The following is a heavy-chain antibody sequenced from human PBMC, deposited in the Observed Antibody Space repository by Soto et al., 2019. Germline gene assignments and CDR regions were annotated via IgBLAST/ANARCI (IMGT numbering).Heavy chain of an antibody. CDR3: ARDRQQLVRRYYYYGMDV. CDR2: IYYSGST. Sequence: SETLSLTCTVSGVSISSGDYYWSWIRQPPGKGLEWIGYIYYSGSTYYNPSLKSRVTISVDTSKNQFSLKLSSVTAADTAAYYCARDRQQLVRRYYYYGMDVWGQGTTVTVSS. D-gene: IGHD6-13*01. CDR1: GVSISSGDYY. V-gene: IGHV4-30-4*01. J-gene: IGHJ6*02.